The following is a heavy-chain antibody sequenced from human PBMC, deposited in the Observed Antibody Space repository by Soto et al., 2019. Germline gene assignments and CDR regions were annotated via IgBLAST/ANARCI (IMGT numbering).Heavy chain of an antibody. CDR3: AKQQMGVIRALDY. Sequence: GGSLRLSCAASGFTFSNYAMSWIRQAPGKGLEWVSTIREAGNTYYADSVRGRFATSRDNSENTLYLQMSSLRAEDTAVYYCAKQQMGVIRALDYWGQGT. CDR1: GFTFSNYA. D-gene: IGHD1-26*01. V-gene: IGHV3-23*01. CDR2: IREAGNT. J-gene: IGHJ4*02.